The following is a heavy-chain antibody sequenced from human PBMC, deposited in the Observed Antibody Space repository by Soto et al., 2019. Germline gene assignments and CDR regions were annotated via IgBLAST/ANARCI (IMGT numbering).Heavy chain of an antibody. J-gene: IGHJ2*01. CDR2: IIPILGIA. Sequence: ASVKVSCKASGGTFSSYTISWVRQAPGQGLEWMGRIIPILGIANYAQKFQGRVTITADKSTSTAYMELSSLRSEDTAVYYCRLEQLVGIDFDPWGRGTLVTVSS. CDR3: RLEQLVGIDFDP. D-gene: IGHD6-6*01. V-gene: IGHV1-69*02. CDR1: GGTFSSYT.